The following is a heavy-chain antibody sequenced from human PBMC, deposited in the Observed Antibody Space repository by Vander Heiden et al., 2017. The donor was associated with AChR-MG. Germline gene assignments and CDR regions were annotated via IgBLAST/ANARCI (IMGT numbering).Heavy chain of an antibody. CDR1: GFTFSSAW. D-gene: IGHD6-19*01. J-gene: IGHJ4*02. Sequence: EEHLVESGGGLVKPGGSLRLSCAASGFTFSSAWMSWVRQAPGKGLEWVGRIKSKSDGGTTDYPEPVKGRFTISRDDSKNTLYLEMNNLKTDDTGVYYCTTQSRWEVAPLDYWGQGTLVTVSS. V-gene: IGHV3-15*01. CDR3: TTQSRWEVAPLDY. CDR2: IKSKSDGGTT.